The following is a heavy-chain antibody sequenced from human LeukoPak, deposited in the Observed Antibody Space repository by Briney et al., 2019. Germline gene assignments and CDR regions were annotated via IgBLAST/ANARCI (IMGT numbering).Heavy chain of an antibody. V-gene: IGHV4-4*07. D-gene: IGHD5-18*01. CDR2: IYTSGST. CDR3: ARDSDSYGPDFDY. Sequence: SETLSLTCTVSGGSISRYYWSWIRQPAGKGLEWIGRIYTSGSTNYNPSLKSRVSMSVDTSKNQFSLKLSSVADEDTAIYYCARDSDSYGPDFDYWGQGTLVTVSS. J-gene: IGHJ4*02. CDR1: GGSISRYY.